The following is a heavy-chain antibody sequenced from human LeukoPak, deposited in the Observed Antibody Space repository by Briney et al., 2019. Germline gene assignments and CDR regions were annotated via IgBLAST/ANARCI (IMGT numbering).Heavy chain of an antibody. CDR1: GFTFSNAW. J-gene: IGHJ4*02. V-gene: IGHV3-15*01. CDR2: IKSKTDGGTT. Sequence: GGSLRLSCAASGFTFSNAWMSWVRQAPGKGLEWVGRIKSKTDGGTTDYAAPVNGRFTIPRDDSNNTLYLQMNSLKTEDTAVYYCTTDRGSGWPFDYWGQGTLVTVSS. D-gene: IGHD6-19*01. CDR3: TTDRGSGWPFDY.